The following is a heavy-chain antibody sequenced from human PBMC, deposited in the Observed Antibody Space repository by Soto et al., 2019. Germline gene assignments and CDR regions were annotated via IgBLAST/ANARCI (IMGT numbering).Heavy chain of an antibody. CDR1: GFTFNTYW. CDR3: ARDLPLREAARSMDV. V-gene: IGHV3-74*01. Sequence: EVQLVESGGGLVQPGGSLRLSCAASGFTFNTYWMHWVRQAPGKGLEWVSHIYADGSTTTYADSVKGRFTISRDNAKNTVYLQMNSLRGEDTAVYYCARDLPLREAARSMDVWGQGTTVTVSS. CDR2: IYADGSTT. D-gene: IGHD6-6*01. J-gene: IGHJ6*02.